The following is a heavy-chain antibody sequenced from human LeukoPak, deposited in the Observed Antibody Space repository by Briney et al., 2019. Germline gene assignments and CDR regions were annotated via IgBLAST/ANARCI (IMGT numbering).Heavy chain of an antibody. V-gene: IGHV3-30*03. CDR2: ISYDGSNK. Sequence: PGGSLRLSCAASGFTFSSYGMHWVRQAPGKGLEWVAVISYDGSNKYYADSVKGRFTISRDNFKNTLYLQMNSLRAEDTAVYYCARETYYYDSSGYSLGGFDYWGQGTLVTVSS. J-gene: IGHJ4*02. CDR3: ARETYYYDSSGYSLGGFDY. CDR1: GFTFSSYG. D-gene: IGHD3-22*01.